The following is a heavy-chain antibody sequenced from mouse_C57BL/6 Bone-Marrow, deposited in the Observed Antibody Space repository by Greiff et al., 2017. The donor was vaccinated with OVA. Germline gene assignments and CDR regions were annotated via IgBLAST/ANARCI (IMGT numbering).Heavy chain of an antibody. J-gene: IGHJ2*01. CDR3: TTYRY. Sequence: VQLKESGAELVRPGASVKLSCTASGFNIKDDYMHWVKESPEQGLEWIGWIDPENGDTEYASKLQGKATITADTSSKAVYLHLSSLTSEDTAVYYCTTYRYWGQGTTLTGSS. CDR1: GFNIKDDY. D-gene: IGHD5-5*01. CDR2: IDPENGDT. V-gene: IGHV14-4*01.